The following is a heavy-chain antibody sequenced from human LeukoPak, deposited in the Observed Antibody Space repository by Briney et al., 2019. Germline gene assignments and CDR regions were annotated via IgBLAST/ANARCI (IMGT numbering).Heavy chain of an antibody. J-gene: IGHJ5*01. V-gene: IGHV3-48*01. Sequence: GGSLRLSCAASGFTFSSYSMNWVRQAPGKGLEWVSYISSSSSTIYYADSVKGRFTISRDNAKNSLYLQMNSLRAEDTAVYYCARDNVWTGLGWFDSWGQGALVTVSS. D-gene: IGHD2-21*01. CDR2: ISSSSSTI. CDR3: ARDNVWTGLGWFDS. CDR1: GFTFSSYS.